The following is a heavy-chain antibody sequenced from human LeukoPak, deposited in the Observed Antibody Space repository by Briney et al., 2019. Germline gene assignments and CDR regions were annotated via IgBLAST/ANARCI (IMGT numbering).Heavy chain of an antibody. CDR1: GASFYSYG. D-gene: IGHD3-3*01. CDR2: ITPIFGTT. J-gene: IGHJ4*02. V-gene: IGHV1-69*05. CDR3: ARVVVSSGYYSDY. Sequence: SVKVSCKSFGASFYSYGINWVRQAPGQGLEWIGRITPIFGTTNYAQTLQGRVTITTDESMTTAYMELSGLKSGDTAVYYCARVVVSSGYYSDYWGQGTQVTVSS.